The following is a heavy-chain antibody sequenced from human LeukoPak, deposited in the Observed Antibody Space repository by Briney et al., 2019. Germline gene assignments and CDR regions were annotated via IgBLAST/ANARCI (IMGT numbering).Heavy chain of an antibody. J-gene: IGHJ4*02. Sequence: GGSLRLSCVASGFTFSSYAMYWVRQAPGMGLEWVSAISDSGGSTYYADSVEGRFTISRDNSKNTLYLQMNSLRADDTAVYYCANRYCSGGTCYASFHYWGQGTLVTVSS. CDR1: GFTFSSYA. V-gene: IGHV3-23*01. CDR2: ISDSGGST. CDR3: ANRYCSGGTCYASFHY. D-gene: IGHD2-15*01.